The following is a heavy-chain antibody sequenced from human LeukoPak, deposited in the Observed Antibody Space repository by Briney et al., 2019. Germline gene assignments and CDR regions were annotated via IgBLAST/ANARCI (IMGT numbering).Heavy chain of an antibody. CDR1: GFTFSSYW. CDR2: INSDGSST. V-gene: IGHV3-74*01. Sequence: GGSLRLSCAASGFTFSSYWMHWVRQAPGKGLVWVSRINSDGSSTSYADSVKGRFTISRDNAKNTLYLQMNSLRAEDTAVYYCARVRYCSGGGCYPTYFDCWGQGTLVTVSS. D-gene: IGHD2-15*01. CDR3: ARVRYCSGGGCYPTYFDC. J-gene: IGHJ4*02.